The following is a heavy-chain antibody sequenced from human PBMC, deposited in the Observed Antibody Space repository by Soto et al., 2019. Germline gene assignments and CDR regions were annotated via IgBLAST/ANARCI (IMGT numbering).Heavy chain of an antibody. D-gene: IGHD1-26*01. CDR3: ASRPLGWEPAIDY. Sequence: ASETLSLTCTVSGGSIGSSSYYWGWIRQPPGKGLEWIGSIYYSGSTYYNPSLKSRVTISVDTSKNQFSLKLSSVTAADTAVYYCASRPLGWEPAIDYWGQGTLVTVSS. CDR2: IYYSGST. CDR1: GGSIGSSSYY. V-gene: IGHV4-39*01. J-gene: IGHJ4*02.